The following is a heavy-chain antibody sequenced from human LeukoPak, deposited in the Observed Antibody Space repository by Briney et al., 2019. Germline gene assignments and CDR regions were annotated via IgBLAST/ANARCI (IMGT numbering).Heavy chain of an antibody. J-gene: IGHJ5*02. CDR1: GLSFSSYG. D-gene: IGHD3-10*01. CDR2: IKQDGSDK. Sequence: PGGSLRLSCAASGLSFSSYGMHWVRQAPGKGLEWVANIKQDGSDKNYVDSVKGRFTISRDNAKNSLYLQMNSLRVEDTAVYFCAKYSYGSGTSFDPWGQGTLVTVSS. V-gene: IGHV3-7*01. CDR3: AKYSYGSGTSFDP.